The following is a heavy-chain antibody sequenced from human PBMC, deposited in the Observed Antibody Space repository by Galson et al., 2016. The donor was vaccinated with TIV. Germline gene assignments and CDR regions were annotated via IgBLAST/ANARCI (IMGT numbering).Heavy chain of an antibody. CDR2: ITPIFGTT. D-gene: IGHD3-22*01. J-gene: IGHJ4*02. Sequence: SAKVSCKASGVIFRNFAITWVRQAPGQGLEWMGRITPIFGTTKYAQKFQGRVTLTADDSTSTAYMELSFLRSEDTAIYYCARVRGEFYDSSGYYDSWGQGTLVTVSS. CDR3: ARVRGEFYDSSGYYDS. V-gene: IGHV1-69*13. CDR1: GVIFRNFA.